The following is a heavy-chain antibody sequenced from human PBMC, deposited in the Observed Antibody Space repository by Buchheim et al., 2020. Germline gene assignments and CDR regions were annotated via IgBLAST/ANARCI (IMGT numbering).Heavy chain of an antibody. CDR1: GFTFSSYA. CDR2: ISGSGGST. D-gene: IGHD3-22*01. CDR3: AKVASNYNSSGYYYYFDY. Sequence: EVQLLESGGGLVQPGGSLRLSCAASGFTFSSYAMSWVRQAPGKGLEWVSAISGSGGSTYYADSVKGRFTISRDNSKNPLYLQMNSLRAEDTAVYYCAKVASNYNSSGYYYYFDYWGQGTL. J-gene: IGHJ4*02. V-gene: IGHV3-23*01.